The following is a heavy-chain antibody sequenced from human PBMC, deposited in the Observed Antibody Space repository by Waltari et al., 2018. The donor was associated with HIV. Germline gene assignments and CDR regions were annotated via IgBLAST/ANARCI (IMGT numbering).Heavy chain of an antibody. V-gene: IGHV4-4*02. Sequence: QVQLQESGPGLVKPSGTLTLTCAVSGDSISSSNWWSWVRRAPGKGMGGVGEIHHSGSTNDNAALKSRVTIAVDKSKNQCSLNLRSVTAADTAVYYCARDPRVAFDFTTAGYYGMDVWGQGATLTVSS. D-gene: IGHD3-9*01. CDR3: ARDPRVAFDFTTAGYYGMDV. J-gene: IGHJ6*02. CDR1: GDSISSSNW. CDR2: IHHSGST.